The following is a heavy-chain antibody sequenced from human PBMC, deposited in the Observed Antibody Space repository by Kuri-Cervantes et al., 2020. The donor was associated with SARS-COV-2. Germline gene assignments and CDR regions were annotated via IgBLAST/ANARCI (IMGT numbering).Heavy chain of an antibody. J-gene: IGHJ4*02. CDR2: ISSSGSYI. CDR1: GFTFSSYA. V-gene: IGHV3-21*04. D-gene: IGHD4-11*01. Sequence: GESLKISCAASGFTFSSYAMNWVRQAPGKGLEWVSSISSSGSYIYYADSVKGRFTISRDSSKNTLYLQMNSLRAEDTAVYYCAHQEYKNSNFVRVFDHWGQGTLVTVSS. CDR3: AHQEYKNSNFVRVFDH.